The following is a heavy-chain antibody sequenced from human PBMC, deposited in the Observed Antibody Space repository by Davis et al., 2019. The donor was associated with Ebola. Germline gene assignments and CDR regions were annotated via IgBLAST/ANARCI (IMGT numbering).Heavy chain of an antibody. CDR3: ARGSGWLSDY. Sequence: GESLKISCAASGFTFSGHWMNWIRQAPGKGPEWVAIIKQDGSEELYVDSVKGRFTISRDNAKNSVYLQMTSLRADDTGVYFCARGSGWLSDYWGQGTLVTVSS. V-gene: IGHV3-7*01. CDR2: IKQDGSEE. D-gene: IGHD6-19*01. CDR1: GFTFSGHW. J-gene: IGHJ4*02.